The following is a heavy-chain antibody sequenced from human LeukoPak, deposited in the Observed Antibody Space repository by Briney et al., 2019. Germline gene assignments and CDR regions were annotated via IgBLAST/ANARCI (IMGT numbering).Heavy chain of an antibody. CDR1: GGSITSGSYY. D-gene: IGHD3-10*01. J-gene: IGHJ4*02. CDR2: MYYSGST. CDR3: ARDVYYYGSGSVFDY. Sequence: SETLSLTCTVSGGSITSGSYYWGWVRQPPEKGLEWIGFMYYSGSTYYNPSLKSRVTMSVDTSKNQFSLRLSSVTAADTAVYYCARDVYYYGSGSVFDYWGQGTLVTVSS. V-gene: IGHV4-39*07.